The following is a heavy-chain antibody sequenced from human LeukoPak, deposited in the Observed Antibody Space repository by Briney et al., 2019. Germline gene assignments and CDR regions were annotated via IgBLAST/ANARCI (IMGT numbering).Heavy chain of an antibody. CDR2: IYTSGST. Sequence: PSETLSLTCTVSGGSISSGSYYWSWIRQPAGKGLEWIGRIYTSGSTNYNPSLKSRVTISVDTSKNQFSLKLSSVTAADTAVYYCARDRGSTYYYYMDVWGKGTTVTVSS. CDR3: ARDRGSTYYYYMDV. V-gene: IGHV4-61*02. D-gene: IGHD3-10*01. J-gene: IGHJ6*03. CDR1: GGSISSGSYY.